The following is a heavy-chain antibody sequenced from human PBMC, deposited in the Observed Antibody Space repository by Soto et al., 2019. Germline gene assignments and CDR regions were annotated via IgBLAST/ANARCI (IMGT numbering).Heavy chain of an antibody. CDR3: ATVHNTSRSFDY. V-gene: IGHV3-23*01. CDR2: TGISGRTT. Sequence: GGSLRLSCAASGFSLTTYAMSWVRQAPGKGLEWVSTTGISGRTTYYADSVKGRFTVSRDDSKNTLDLQMSSLRAEDTAVYYCATVHNTSRSFDYWGQGTLVTVSS. D-gene: IGHD1-20*01. J-gene: IGHJ4*02. CDR1: GFSLTTYA.